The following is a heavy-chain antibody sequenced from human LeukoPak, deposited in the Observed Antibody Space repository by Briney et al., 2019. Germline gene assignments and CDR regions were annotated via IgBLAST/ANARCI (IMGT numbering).Heavy chain of an antibody. CDR3: ARVIRDSSSPPLDAFDI. CDR2: IYTSGST. D-gene: IGHD6-6*01. Sequence: PSETLSLTCTVSGGSISSYYWSWIRQPAGKGLEWIGRIYTSGSTNYNPSLKSRVTMSVDTSKNQFSLKLSSVTAADTAVYYCARVIRDSSSPPLDAFDIWGQGTMVTVSS. CDR1: GGSISSYY. J-gene: IGHJ3*02. V-gene: IGHV4-4*07.